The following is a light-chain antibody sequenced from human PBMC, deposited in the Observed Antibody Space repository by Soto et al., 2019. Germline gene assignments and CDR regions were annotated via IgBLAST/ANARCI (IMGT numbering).Light chain of an antibody. Sequence: SALTQPASVSGSPGQSITISCTGTSSDVGGYNYVSWYQQHPGKAPKFMIYDVSNRPSGVSNRFSGSKSGNTASLTISGLQAEDEADYYCGSYTTSNTRQIVFGTGTKVTVL. CDR2: DVS. V-gene: IGLV2-14*01. CDR1: SSDVGGYNY. CDR3: GSYTTSNTRQIV. J-gene: IGLJ1*01.